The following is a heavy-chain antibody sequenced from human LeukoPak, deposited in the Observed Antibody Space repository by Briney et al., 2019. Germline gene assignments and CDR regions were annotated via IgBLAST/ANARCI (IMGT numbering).Heavy chain of an antibody. CDR2: IIPIFGTA. Sequence: ASVKVSCKPSGGTFSSYAISWVRQAPGQGREWMGGIIPIFGTANYAQKFQGRVTITAEESTSTAYLELSSLRSEDTAVYYCARTDGQVATMPLYDYYGMDVWGKGTTVTVSS. V-gene: IGHV1-69*13. J-gene: IGHJ6*04. D-gene: IGHD5-12*01. CDR3: ARTDGQVATMPLYDYYGMDV. CDR1: GGTFSSYA.